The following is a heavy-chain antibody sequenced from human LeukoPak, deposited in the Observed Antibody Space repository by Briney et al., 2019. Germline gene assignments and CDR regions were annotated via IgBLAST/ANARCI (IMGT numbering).Heavy chain of an antibody. V-gene: IGHV4-59*01. Sequence: PSETLSLTCTVSGGSISSYYWSWIRQPPGKGLEWIGYIYYSGSTNYNPSLKSRVTISVDTSKNQFSLKLSSVTAADTAVYCCARVSGFWSGFGYFDYWGQGTLVTVSS. CDR2: IYYSGST. CDR1: GGSISSYY. CDR3: ARVSGFWSGFGYFDY. D-gene: IGHD3-3*01. J-gene: IGHJ4*02.